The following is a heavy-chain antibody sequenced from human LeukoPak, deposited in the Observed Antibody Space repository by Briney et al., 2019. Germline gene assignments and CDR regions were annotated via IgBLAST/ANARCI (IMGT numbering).Heavy chain of an antibody. J-gene: IGHJ4*02. CDR3: ATWRGSFYDY. D-gene: IGHD2/OR15-2a*01. Sequence: ASVKVSCKASGYTFTAYFIHWVRQAPGQGLEWMGQIDPNSDGTKYAQKFQGRVTMTRDTSFSTAYMQVSRLRSDDTAVYYCATWRGSFYDYWGQGTLVTVSS. CDR2: IDPNSDGT. CDR1: GYTFTAYF. V-gene: IGHV1-2*06.